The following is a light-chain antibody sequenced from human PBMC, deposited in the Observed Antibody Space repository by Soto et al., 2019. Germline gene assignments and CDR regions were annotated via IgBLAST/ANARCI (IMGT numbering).Light chain of an antibody. CDR3: QQYGSSPPFT. J-gene: IGKJ2*01. CDR1: QSVSSNY. CDR2: GAS. Sequence: VLTQSPGTLSLSPGERATLSCRASQSVSSNYLAWYQQKPGQAPRLLIYGASNRATGIPDRFSGSGSGTGFTLTISRLEPEDFAVYFCQQYGSSPPFTFGQGTKVDIK. V-gene: IGKV3-20*01.